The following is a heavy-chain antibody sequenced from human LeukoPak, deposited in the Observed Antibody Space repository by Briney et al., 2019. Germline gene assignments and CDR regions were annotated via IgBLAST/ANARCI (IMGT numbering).Heavy chain of an antibody. CDR2: ISPYNGNT. CDR3: ARDDYQVDY. Sequence: ASVKVSCKASGYAFTSYGISWVGQAPGQGLEWMGWISPYNGNTNYAQRLKDRVTMTTDTSTSTAYMALRSLRSDDTAVYYCARDDYQVDYWGQGTLVTVSS. D-gene: IGHD4-11*01. V-gene: IGHV1-18*01. J-gene: IGHJ4*02. CDR1: GYAFTSYG.